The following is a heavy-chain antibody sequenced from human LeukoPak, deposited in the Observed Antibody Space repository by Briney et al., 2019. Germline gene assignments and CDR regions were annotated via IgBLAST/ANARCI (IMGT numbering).Heavy chain of an antibody. CDR1: GFTFDDYG. CDR2: INWNGGST. D-gene: IGHD3-16*01. J-gene: IGHJ5*02. Sequence: LGGSLRLSCAASGFTFDDYGMSWVRQAPGKGLEWVSGINWNGGSTGYADSVKGRFTISRDNAKNSLYLQMNSLRAEDTALYYCARRGLLGNWFDPWGQGTLVTVSS. V-gene: IGHV3-20*04. CDR3: ARRGLLGNWFDP.